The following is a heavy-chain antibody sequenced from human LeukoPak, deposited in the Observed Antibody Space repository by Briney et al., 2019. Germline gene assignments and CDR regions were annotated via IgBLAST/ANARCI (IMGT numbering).Heavy chain of an antibody. D-gene: IGHD3/OR15-3a*01. J-gene: IGHJ5*02. CDR2: INPDGTVK. V-gene: IGHV3-7*05. CDR1: RFTFSSNW. CDR3: LMFGSSGS. Sequence: GGSLRLSCTASRFTFSSNWMGWVRQAPRKGLEWVANINPDGTVKFYVGSVKGRFTISRDNAKNSLYLQMNSLRVEESAVYYCLMFGSSGSWGQGTLVTVSS.